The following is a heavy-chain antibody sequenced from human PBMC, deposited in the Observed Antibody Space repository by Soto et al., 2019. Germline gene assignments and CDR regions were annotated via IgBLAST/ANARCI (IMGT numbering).Heavy chain of an antibody. CDR2: IIPIFGTA. J-gene: IGHJ6*02. D-gene: IGHD6-19*01. CDR3: AREVLIAVAGTGYNYYGMAV. Sequence: SVKVSCKASGGTFSSYAISWVRQAPGQGLEWMGGIIPIFGTANYAQKFQGRVTIAADESTSTAYMELSSLRSEDTAVYYCAREVLIAVAGTGYNYYGMAVWGQGTTVTVSS. CDR1: GGTFSSYA. V-gene: IGHV1-69*13.